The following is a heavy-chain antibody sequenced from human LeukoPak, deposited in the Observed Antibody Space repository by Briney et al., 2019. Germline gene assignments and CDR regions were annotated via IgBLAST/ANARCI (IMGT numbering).Heavy chain of an antibody. CDR3: AKDHSGPTWYYYGMDV. J-gene: IGHJ6*02. V-gene: IGHV3-23*01. CDR2: TGGNGGGT. D-gene: IGHD6-19*01. Sequence: GGSLRLSCRASGFTFSNYAMTWVRQTPGKGLEWVSSTGGNGGGTSLADSVKGRFSISSDNSKNTLYLQMNSLRAEDTATYYCAKDHSGPTWYYYGMDVWGQGTTVTVSS. CDR1: GFTFSNYA.